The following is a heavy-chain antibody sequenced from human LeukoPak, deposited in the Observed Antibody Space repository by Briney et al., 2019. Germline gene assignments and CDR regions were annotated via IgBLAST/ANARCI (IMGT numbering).Heavy chain of an antibody. V-gene: IGHV1-2*02. Sequence: GASVKVSCKASGYTFTGYYMHWVRQAPGQGLEWMGWINPNSGGTNYAQKLQGRVTMTTDTSTSTAYMELRSLRSDDTAVYYCGRVGVTGHYYFDYWGQGTLVTVSS. CDR1: GYTFTGYY. CDR2: INPNSGGT. D-gene: IGHD1-26*01. CDR3: GRVGVTGHYYFDY. J-gene: IGHJ4*02.